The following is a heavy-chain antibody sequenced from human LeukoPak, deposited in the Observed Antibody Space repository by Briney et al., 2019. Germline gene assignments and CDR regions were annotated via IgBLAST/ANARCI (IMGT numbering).Heavy chain of an antibody. J-gene: IGHJ6*03. CDR1: GGTFSSYA. CDR2: IIPILGIA. D-gene: IGHD3-10*01. Sequence: SVKVSCKASGGTFSSYAISWVRQAPGQGLEWMGRIIPILGIANYAQKFQGRVTIIADKSTSTAYMELSSLRSEDTAVYYCARAYYSGGYYYYYMDVWGKGTTVTVSS. CDR3: ARAYYSGGYYYYYMDV. V-gene: IGHV1-69*04.